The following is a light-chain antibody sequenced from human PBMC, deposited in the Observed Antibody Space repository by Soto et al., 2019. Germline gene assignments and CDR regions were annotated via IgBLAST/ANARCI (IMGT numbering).Light chain of an antibody. CDR2: DVS. CDR1: SSDVGSSNG. CDR3: SSYTSSSTYV. J-gene: IGLJ1*01. Sequence: QSVLTQPPSVSGSPGQSVAISCTGTSSDVGSSNGVSWYQQPPATAPKLMIYDVSNRPSGVPDRFSGSKSGNTASLTISGLQAEDEADYYCSSYTSSSTYVFGSGTKLTVL. V-gene: IGLV2-18*02.